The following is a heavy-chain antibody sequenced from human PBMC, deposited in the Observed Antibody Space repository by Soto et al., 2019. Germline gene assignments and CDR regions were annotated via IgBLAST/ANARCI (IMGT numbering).Heavy chain of an antibody. Sequence: QAQLAESGGGVVQPGRSLRLSCAASGFTFSNCGMHWVRQAPGKGLEWVAVIYYDGSIKYYADSVEGRFTISRDNSKNTLYLQMNSLRAEDTALYYCARGPPISSNWYWYIELWGRGTLVTVST. D-gene: IGHD2-2*01. CDR1: GFTFSNCG. J-gene: IGHJ2*01. CDR2: IYYDGSIK. V-gene: IGHV3-33*01. CDR3: ARGPPISSNWYWYIEL.